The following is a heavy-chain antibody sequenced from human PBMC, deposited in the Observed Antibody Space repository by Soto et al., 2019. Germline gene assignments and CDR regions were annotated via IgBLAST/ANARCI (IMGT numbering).Heavy chain of an antibody. CDR2: ICGSGGST. CDR1: GFTFSSYA. CDR3: AKVDGSIQLWAPFDY. V-gene: IGHV3-23*01. Sequence: EVQLLESGGGLVQPGGSLRLSCAASGFTFSSYAMSWVREAPGKGLEWVSAICGSGGSTYYADSVKGRFTISRDNSKNTLYLQMNSLRAEDTAVYYCAKVDGSIQLWAPFDYWGQGTLVTVSS. J-gene: IGHJ4*02. D-gene: IGHD5-18*01.